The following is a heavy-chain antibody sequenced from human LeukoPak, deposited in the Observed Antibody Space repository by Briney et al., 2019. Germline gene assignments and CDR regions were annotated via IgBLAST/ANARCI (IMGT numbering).Heavy chain of an antibody. J-gene: IGHJ4*02. V-gene: IGHV3-30*18. D-gene: IGHD4-17*01. CDR1: GFTFSSYG. Sequence: GGSLRLSCAASGFTFSSYGMHWVRQAPGKGLEWVAVISYDGSNKYYADSMKGRFTISRDNSKNTLYLQMNSLRAEDTAVYYCAKDIYDYGDYVRRLNTDYWGQGTLVTVSS. CDR2: ISYDGSNK. CDR3: AKDIYDYGDYVRRLNTDY.